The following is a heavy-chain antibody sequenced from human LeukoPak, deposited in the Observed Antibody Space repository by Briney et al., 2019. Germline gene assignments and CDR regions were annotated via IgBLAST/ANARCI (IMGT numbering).Heavy chain of an antibody. Sequence: GGSLRLSCAASGFTVSSNYMSWVRQAPGKGLEWVSVIYSGGSTYYADSVKGRFTISRDNSKNTLYLQMNSLRAEDTAVYYCARVKYYDSSGYNTLDYWGQGTLVTVSS. V-gene: IGHV3-53*01. CDR1: GFTVSSNY. D-gene: IGHD3-22*01. J-gene: IGHJ4*02. CDR3: ARVKYYDSSGYNTLDY. CDR2: IYSGGST.